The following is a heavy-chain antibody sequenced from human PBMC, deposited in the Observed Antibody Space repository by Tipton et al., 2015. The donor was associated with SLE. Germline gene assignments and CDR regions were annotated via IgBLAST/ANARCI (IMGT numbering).Heavy chain of an antibody. V-gene: IGHV4-31*03. Sequence: SLTCTVSGGSISSAGNYWSWIRQHPGKGLEWIGYIYDSGSTDYNPSLKSRVTISVDTSKNQFSLKLSSVTAAGTAVYFCPSAQTNFLFKSWGQGTLVTVSS. CDR2: IYDSGST. D-gene: IGHD1-7*01. J-gene: IGHJ5*02. CDR1: GGSISSAGNY. CDR3: PSAQTNFLFKS.